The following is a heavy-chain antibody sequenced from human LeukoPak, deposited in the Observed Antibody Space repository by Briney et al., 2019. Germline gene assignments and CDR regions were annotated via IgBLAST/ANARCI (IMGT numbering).Heavy chain of an antibody. V-gene: IGHV4-34*01. CDR3: ARGLNDSWTGENY. J-gene: IGHJ4*02. Sequence: SETLSLTCTVSGGSISSYYWGWIRQPPGKGLEWIGEINHSGSTNYNPSLKSRVTISLDTSKSQFSLKVRYVTAADTAVYYCARGLNDSWTGENYWGQGTLVTVSS. CDR1: GGSISSYY. D-gene: IGHD3-3*01. CDR2: INHSGST.